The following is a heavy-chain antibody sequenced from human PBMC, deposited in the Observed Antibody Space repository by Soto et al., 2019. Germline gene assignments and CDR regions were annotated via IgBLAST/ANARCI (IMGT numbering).Heavy chain of an antibody. V-gene: IGHV3-53*01. CDR1: GFIVSTHS. D-gene: IGHD6-6*01. Sequence: GGSLRLSCAASGFIVSTHSMNWVRRAPGKGLEWVSVIYSGGSTYYADSVKGRFTISRDNSKNTLYLQMSTLRAEDTAVYYCAREYSSSPSYFDYWGQGTLVTVSS. CDR3: AREYSSSPSYFDY. CDR2: IYSGGST. J-gene: IGHJ4*02.